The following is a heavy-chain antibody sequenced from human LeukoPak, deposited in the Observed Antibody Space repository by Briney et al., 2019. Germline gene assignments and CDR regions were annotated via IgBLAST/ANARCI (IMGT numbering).Heavy chain of an antibody. V-gene: IGHV3-23*01. CDR3: AKAHYIHFLDY. CDR2: ISGSGDST. Sequence: GGSLRLSCAASGFTFSSYAMHWVRQAPGKGLEWVSAISGSGDSTYYADSVKGRFTISRDNSKNTLYLQVNSLRAEDTAVYHCAKAHYIHFLDYWGQGTLVTVSS. CDR1: GFTFSSYA. D-gene: IGHD2/OR15-2a*01. J-gene: IGHJ4*02.